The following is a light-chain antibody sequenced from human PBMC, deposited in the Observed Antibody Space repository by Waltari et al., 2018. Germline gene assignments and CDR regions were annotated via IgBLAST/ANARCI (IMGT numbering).Light chain of an antibody. J-gene: IGKJ5*01. CDR3: QQYYSTPPMIT. CDR2: WAS. CDR1: QRVLYSSNNKNY. Sequence: DIVMTQSPDSLAVSLGERATINCKSSQRVLYSSNNKNYLAWYQQKPGQPPKLLIYWASTRESGVPDRFSGSGSGTDFTLTISSLQAEDVAVYYCQQYYSTPPMITFGQGTRLEIK. V-gene: IGKV4-1*01.